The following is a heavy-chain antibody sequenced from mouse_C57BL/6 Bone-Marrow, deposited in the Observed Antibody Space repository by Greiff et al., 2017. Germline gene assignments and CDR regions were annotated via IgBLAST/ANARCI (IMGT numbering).Heavy chain of an antibody. CDR1: GYTFTSYW. J-gene: IGHJ1*03. V-gene: IGHV1-74*01. D-gene: IGHD1-1*01. CDR2: IHPSDSDT. CDR3: AIDCSSYWYFDV. Sequence: VQLQQPGAELVKPGASVKVSCKASGYTFTSYWMHWVKQRPGQGLEWIGRIHPSDSDTNYNQKFKGKATLTGDKSSSTAYMQLSSLTSEDSAVYYCAIDCSSYWYFDVWGTGTTVTVSS.